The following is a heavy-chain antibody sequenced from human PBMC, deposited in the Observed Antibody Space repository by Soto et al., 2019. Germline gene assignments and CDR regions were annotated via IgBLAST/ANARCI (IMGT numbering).Heavy chain of an antibody. J-gene: IGHJ3*02. CDR2: IYYSGST. V-gene: IGHV4-61*01. CDR3: ARAGGYCSGGSCYSLADAFDI. Sequence: SETLSLTCTVSGGSVSSGSYYWSWIRQPPGKGLEWIGYIYYSGSTNYNPSLKSRVTISVDTSKNQFSLELSSVTAADTAVYYCARAGGYCSGGSCYSLADAFDIWGQGTMVTVSS. CDR1: GGSVSSGSYY. D-gene: IGHD2-15*01.